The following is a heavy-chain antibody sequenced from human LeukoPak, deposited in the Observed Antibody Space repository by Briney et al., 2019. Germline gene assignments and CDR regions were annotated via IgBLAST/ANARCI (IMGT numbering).Heavy chain of an antibody. CDR3: ARGGYTYGPATLGALDI. CDR1: GFIFSSYG. J-gene: IGHJ3*02. V-gene: IGHV3-74*01. D-gene: IGHD5-18*01. CDR2: INGDGSGA. Sequence: PGMSLRLSCAASGFIFSSYGMHWVREAPGKGLVWVSGINGDGSGANYDDSVKGRSTISRDNAKNTLYLQMNILRAEDTAVYYCARGGYTYGPATLGALDIWGPGTMVPVSS.